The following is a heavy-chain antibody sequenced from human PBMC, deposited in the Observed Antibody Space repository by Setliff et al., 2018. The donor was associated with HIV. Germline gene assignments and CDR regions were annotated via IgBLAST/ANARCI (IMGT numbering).Heavy chain of an antibody. D-gene: IGHD1-26*01. J-gene: IGHJ6*03. Sequence: ASVKVSCKASGYTFTGYYMHWVRQAPGHRLEWMGRINPKSGGTNYAQKFQGRVTMTRDTSINTVYMELSRLRSDDAAVYYCASWGGSPDGYFYYYMDVWGKGTTVTVSS. CDR3: ASWGGSPDGYFYYYMDV. CDR1: GYTFTGYY. CDR2: INPKSGGT. V-gene: IGHV1-2*06.